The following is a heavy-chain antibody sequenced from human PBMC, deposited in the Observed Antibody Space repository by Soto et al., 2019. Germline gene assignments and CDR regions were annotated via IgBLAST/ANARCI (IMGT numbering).Heavy chain of an antibody. CDR1: GFMFSSHW. J-gene: IGHJ4*02. D-gene: IGHD6-13*01. CDR2: INQDANEK. Sequence: GGSLRLSCAASGFMFSSHWMSWVRQAPGKGLEWVANINQDANEKYYVDSVKGRFTISRDNDKNSLFLQLNSLRAEDTAVYFCARDRYSSSWYGIMDFWGQGTLVTVSS. CDR3: ARDRYSSSWYGIMDF. V-gene: IGHV3-7*01.